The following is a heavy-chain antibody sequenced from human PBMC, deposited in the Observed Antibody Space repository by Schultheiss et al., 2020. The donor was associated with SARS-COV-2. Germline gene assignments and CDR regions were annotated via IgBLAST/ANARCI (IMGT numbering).Heavy chain of an antibody. CDR2: IWYDGRNE. J-gene: IGHJ6*02. CDR1: GFTFSSYG. CDR3: ARDCSGGSCYGLDYYGMDV. V-gene: IGHV3-33*02. Sequence: GGSLRLSCAASGFTFSSYGMHWVRQAPGKGLEWVAVIWYDGRNEKYADSAKGRFTISRDNSNNMLFLQMNSLRAEDTAVYYCARDCSGGSCYGLDYYGMDVWGQGTTVTVSS. D-gene: IGHD2-15*01.